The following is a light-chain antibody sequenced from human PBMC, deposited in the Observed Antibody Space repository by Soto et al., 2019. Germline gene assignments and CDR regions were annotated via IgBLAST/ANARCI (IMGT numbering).Light chain of an antibody. CDR3: QSYDSSLTPVV. CDR1: SSNIGAGYD. J-gene: IGLJ2*01. CDR2: GNS. V-gene: IGLV1-40*01. Sequence: QSVLTQPPSVSGAPGQRVTISCTGSSSNIGAGYDVHWYQQLPGTAPKLLIYGNSNRPSGVPDRFSGSKSGTSASLAITVLQAEDEADYYCQSYDSSLTPVVFGGGTKLTVL.